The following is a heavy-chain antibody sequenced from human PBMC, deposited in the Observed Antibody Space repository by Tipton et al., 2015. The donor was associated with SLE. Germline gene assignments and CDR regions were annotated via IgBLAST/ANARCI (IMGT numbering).Heavy chain of an antibody. CDR3: AKRPYDIFTGAHFDY. CDR2: ASGSGDNT. CDR1: GFTFSSYA. D-gene: IGHD3-9*01. J-gene: IGHJ4*02. Sequence: GSLRLSCAASGFTFSSYAMSWVRQAPGKGLEWVSAASGSGDNTYYADSVKGRFTISRDNSKNTLYLQMNSLRAEDTAVYFCAKRPYDIFTGAHFDYWGQGTLVTVSS. V-gene: IGHV3-23*01.